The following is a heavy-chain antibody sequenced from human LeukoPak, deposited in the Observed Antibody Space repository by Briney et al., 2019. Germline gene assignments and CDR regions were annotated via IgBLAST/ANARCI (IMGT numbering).Heavy chain of an antibody. CDR1: GYNFSAYG. J-gene: IGHJ4*02. CDR2: VTSDNRDT. D-gene: IGHD1-1*01. V-gene: IGHV1-18*01. CDR3: ARGSHEYWNDY. Sequence: ASVKVSCRASGYNFSAYGMTWVRQAPGQGLEWMGWVTSDNRDTKYAPKFQGRVTMTTDMSSTTAYMELRSLRSDDTAVYYCARGSHEYWNDYWGRGTPVTVSS.